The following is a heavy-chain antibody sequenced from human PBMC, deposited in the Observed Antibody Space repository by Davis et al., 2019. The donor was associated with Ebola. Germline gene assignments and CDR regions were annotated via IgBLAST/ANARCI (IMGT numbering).Heavy chain of an antibody. D-gene: IGHD4-17*01. V-gene: IGHV1-69*13. CDR1: GGTFSSYA. J-gene: IGHJ4*02. Sequence: SVKVSCKASGGTFSSYAISWVRQAPGQGLEWMGGIIPIFGTANYAQKFQGRVTITADESTSTAYMELSSLRSDDTAVYYCARTTRGYGQGYYFDYWGQGTLVTVSS. CDR2: IIPIFGTA. CDR3: ARTTRGYGQGYYFDY.